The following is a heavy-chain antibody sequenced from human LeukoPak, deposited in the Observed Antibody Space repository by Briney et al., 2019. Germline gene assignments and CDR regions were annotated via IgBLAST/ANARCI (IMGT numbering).Heavy chain of an antibody. D-gene: IGHD6-19*01. V-gene: IGHV3-64*01. CDR1: GFTFSSYT. J-gene: IGHJ4*02. CDR2: ISANEGSA. CDR3: ARELPVAASLDN. Sequence: PGESLRLSCAASGFTFSSYTLHWVRQAPGKGLECVSVISANEGSAYYANSVRGRFSISRDNSKNTLYLQMGSLRTEDMAVYYCARELPVAASLDNWGQGTLVTVSS.